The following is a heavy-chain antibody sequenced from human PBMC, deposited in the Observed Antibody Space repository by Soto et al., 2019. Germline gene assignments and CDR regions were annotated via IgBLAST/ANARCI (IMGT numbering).Heavy chain of an antibody. CDR1: GFIFSNAW. CDR2: VKSKNDGGTT. J-gene: IGHJ4*01. CDR3: TTVSCFTHLRVRFSS. V-gene: IGHV3-15*07. D-gene: IGHD2-15*01. Sequence: PGGSLRLSCAASGFIFSNAWINWVRQAPGKGLEWVGRVKSKNDGGTTDFAALVKGRFAISRDDSKNMVYLEMNNLQTEDTAMYYCTTVSCFTHLRVRFSSWGQRTPVPVSS.